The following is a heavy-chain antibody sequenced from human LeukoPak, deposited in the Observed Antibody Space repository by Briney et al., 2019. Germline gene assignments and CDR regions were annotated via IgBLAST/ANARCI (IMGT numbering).Heavy chain of an antibody. V-gene: IGHV3-11*06. J-gene: IGHJ4*02. CDR2: ISSSSSYI. CDR1: GFTFSDYY. CDR3: ARVTPVYCSGGSCYGKDFDY. D-gene: IGHD2-15*01. Sequence: PGGSLRLSCAASGFTFSDYYMSWIRQAPGKGLEWVSYISSSSSYIYYADSVKGRFTISRDNAKNSLYLQMNSLRAEDTAVYYCARVTPVYCSGGSCYGKDFDYWGQGTLVTVSS.